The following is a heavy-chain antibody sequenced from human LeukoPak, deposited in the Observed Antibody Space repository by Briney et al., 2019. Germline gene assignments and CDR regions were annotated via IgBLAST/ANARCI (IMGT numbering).Heavy chain of an antibody. D-gene: IGHD1-7*01. CDR3: ARGNYAPDFDP. Sequence: SETLSLTCAVYGGSFSGYYWSWIRQPPGKGLEWIGEINHSGSTNYNPSLKSRVTISVDTSKNQFSLKLSSVTAADTAVYYCARGNYAPDFDPWGQGTLVTVSS. J-gene: IGHJ5*02. V-gene: IGHV4-34*01. CDR2: INHSGST. CDR1: GGSFSGYY.